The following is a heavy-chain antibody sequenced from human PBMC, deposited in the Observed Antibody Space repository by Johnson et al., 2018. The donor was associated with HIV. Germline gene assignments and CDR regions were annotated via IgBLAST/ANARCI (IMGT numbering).Heavy chain of an antibody. V-gene: IGHV3-30-3*01. Sequence: QVQLVESGGGVVQPGRSLRLSCAASGFTFSSYAMHWVRQAPGKGLEWVAVISYDGSNKYYADSVKGRFTIPRDNSKNTLYLQMNILRGEDTSVCYCARPLRGMATSRDAFDIWGEVTMISVSS. J-gene: IGHJ3*02. CDR2: ISYDGSNK. CDR3: ARPLRGMATSRDAFDI. D-gene: IGHD5-24*01. CDR1: GFTFSSYA.